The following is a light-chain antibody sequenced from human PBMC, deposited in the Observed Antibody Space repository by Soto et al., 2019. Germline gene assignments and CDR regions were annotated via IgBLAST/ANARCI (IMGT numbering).Light chain of an antibody. Sequence: QSALTQPASVSGSPGQSITISCTGTSSDVGGYNYVSWYQHHPGKVPKLMIYDVTNRPSGVSNRFSGSKSGDTASLTISGLQAEDEGDYYCSSYTSSTNVIFGGGTKLTVL. V-gene: IGLV2-14*03. CDR1: SSDVGGYNY. J-gene: IGLJ2*01. CDR3: SSYTSSTNVI. CDR2: DVT.